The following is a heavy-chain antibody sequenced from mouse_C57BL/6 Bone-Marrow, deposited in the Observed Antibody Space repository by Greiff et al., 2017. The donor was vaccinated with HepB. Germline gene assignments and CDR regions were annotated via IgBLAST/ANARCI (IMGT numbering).Heavy chain of an antibody. J-gene: IGHJ3*01. Sequence: QVHVKQSGAELAKPGASVKLSCKASGYTFTSYWMHWVKQRPGQGLEWIGYINPSSGYTKYNQKFKDKATLTADKSSSTAYMQLSSLTSEDSAVYFCARSGYDYDGFAYWGQGTLVTVSA. CDR2: INPSSGYT. CDR1: GYTFTSYW. V-gene: IGHV1-7*01. D-gene: IGHD2-4*01. CDR3: ARSGYDYDGFAY.